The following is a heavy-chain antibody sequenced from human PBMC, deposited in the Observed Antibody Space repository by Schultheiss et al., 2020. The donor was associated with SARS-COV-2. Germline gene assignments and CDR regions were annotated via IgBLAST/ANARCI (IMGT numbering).Heavy chain of an antibody. V-gene: IGHV3-33*01. D-gene: IGHD2-15*01. J-gene: IGHJ3*02. CDR1: GFTFSSYG. CDR2: IWYDGSNK. CDR3: ARVGAGGGSSSPHAFDI. Sequence: AGSLRLSCAASGFTFSSYGMHWVRQAPGKGLEWVAVIWYDGSNKYYADSVKGRFTISRDNSKNTLYLQMNSLRAEDTAVYYCARVGAGGGSSSPHAFDIWGQGTMVTVSS.